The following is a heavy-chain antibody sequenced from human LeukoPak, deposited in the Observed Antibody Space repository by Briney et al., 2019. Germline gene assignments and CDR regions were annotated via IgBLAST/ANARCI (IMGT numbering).Heavy chain of an antibody. V-gene: IGHV3-11*01. CDR2: ISGSGSTI. CDR3: ARDPRIYDSSGYSLDY. CDR1: GFTFSDYY. D-gene: IGHD3-22*01. J-gene: IGHJ4*02. Sequence: GGSLRLSCAASGFTFSDYYMSWIRQAPGKGLEWVSYISGSGSTIYYADSVKGRFTISRDNAKNSLYLQMNSLRAEDTAVYYCARDPRIYDSSGYSLDYWGQGTLVTVSS.